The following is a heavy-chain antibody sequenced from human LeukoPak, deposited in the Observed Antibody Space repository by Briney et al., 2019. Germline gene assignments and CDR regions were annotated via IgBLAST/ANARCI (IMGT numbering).Heavy chain of an antibody. CDR3: ARLVGYSGYEPPFDY. Sequence: SETLSLTCAVYGGSFSSYYWSWIRQPPGKGLEWIGEINHSGSTNYNPSLKSRVTISVDTSKNQFSLKLSSVTAADTAVYYCARLVGYSGYEPPFDYWGQGTLVTVSS. V-gene: IGHV4-34*01. J-gene: IGHJ4*02. CDR2: INHSGST. CDR1: GGSFSSYY. D-gene: IGHD5-12*01.